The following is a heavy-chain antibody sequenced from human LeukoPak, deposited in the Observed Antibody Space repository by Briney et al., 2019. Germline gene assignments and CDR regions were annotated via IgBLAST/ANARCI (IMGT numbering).Heavy chain of an antibody. D-gene: IGHD6-19*01. CDR1: GYTFTNYY. CDR3: ARSIRAGSGWHPLDY. J-gene: IGHJ4*02. V-gene: IGHV1-46*01. CDR2: INPGGGST. Sequence: ASVKVSCKASGYTFTNYYVHWVRQAPGQGREWVGIINPGGGSTIYAQEFQGRVTMTRDTSTSTLYMEVSSLRSEDTAVYYCARSIRAGSGWHPLDYWGQGTLVTVS.